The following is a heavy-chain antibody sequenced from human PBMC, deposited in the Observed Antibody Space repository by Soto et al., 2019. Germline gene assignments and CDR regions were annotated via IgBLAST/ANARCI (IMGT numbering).Heavy chain of an antibody. CDR3: ARDALRYCSSTSCYAYFDY. CDR1: GFTFSSYG. Sequence: QVQLVESGGGVVQPGRALRLSCAASGFTFSSYGMHWVRQAPGKGLEWVAVIWYDGSNKYYADSVKGRFTISRDNSKNTLYLQMNSLRAEDTAVYYCARDALRYCSSTSCYAYFDYWGQGTLVTVSS. V-gene: IGHV3-33*01. D-gene: IGHD2-2*01. CDR2: IWYDGSNK. J-gene: IGHJ4*02.